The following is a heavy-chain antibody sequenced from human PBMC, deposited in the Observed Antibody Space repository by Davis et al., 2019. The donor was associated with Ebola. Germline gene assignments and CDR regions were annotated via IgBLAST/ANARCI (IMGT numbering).Heavy chain of an antibody. D-gene: IGHD5-18*01. CDR1: GFTFSSYA. Sequence: GESLKISCAASGFTFSSYAMHWVRQAPGKGLEWVAVISYDGSNKYYADSVKGRSTISRDNSKNTLYLQMNSLRAEDTAVYYCARAATNTAMVYFDYWGQGTLVTVSS. J-gene: IGHJ4*02. V-gene: IGHV3-30-3*01. CDR2: ISYDGSNK. CDR3: ARAATNTAMVYFDY.